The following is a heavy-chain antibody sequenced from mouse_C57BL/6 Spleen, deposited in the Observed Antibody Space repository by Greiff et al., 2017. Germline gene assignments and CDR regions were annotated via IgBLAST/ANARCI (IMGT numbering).Heavy chain of an antibody. CDR1: GFSLTSYG. J-gene: IGHJ3*01. CDR3: ATLYGSPFAY. CDR2: IWGVGST. Sequence: VKLMESGPGLVAPSQSLSITCTVSGFSLTSYGVDWVRQSPGKGLEWLGVIWGVGSTNYNSALKSRLSISKDNSKSQFFLKMNSLQTDDTAMYYCATLYGSPFAYWGQGTLVTVSA. V-gene: IGHV2-6*01. D-gene: IGHD1-1*01.